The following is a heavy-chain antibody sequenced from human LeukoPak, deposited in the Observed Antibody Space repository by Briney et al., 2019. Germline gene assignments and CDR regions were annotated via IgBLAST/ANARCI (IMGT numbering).Heavy chain of an antibody. D-gene: IGHD2-2*01. CDR2: IYYSGST. Sequence: SETLSLTCTVSGGSISSSSYYWGWIRQPPGKGLEWIGSIYYSGSTYYNPSLKSRVTISVDTSKNQFSLKLSSVTAADTAVYYCAKDLSPANSYYMDVWGKGTTVTISS. J-gene: IGHJ6*03. CDR1: GGSISSSSYY. CDR3: AKDLSPANSYYMDV. V-gene: IGHV4-39*02.